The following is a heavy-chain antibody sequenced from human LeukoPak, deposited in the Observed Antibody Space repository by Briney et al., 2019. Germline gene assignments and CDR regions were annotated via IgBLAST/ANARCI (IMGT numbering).Heavy chain of an antibody. Sequence: GGSLRLSCAASGFTFSDYPIHWVRQAPGKGLGYISGISSDGVITYYANSVKGRFTISRDNSKNTLYLQMGSLRAEDMAMYYCASGLDCSSTSCPADYWGQGTLVTVSS. V-gene: IGHV3-64*01. D-gene: IGHD2-2*01. CDR3: ASGLDCSSTSCPADY. CDR1: GFTFSDYP. J-gene: IGHJ4*02. CDR2: ISSDGVIT.